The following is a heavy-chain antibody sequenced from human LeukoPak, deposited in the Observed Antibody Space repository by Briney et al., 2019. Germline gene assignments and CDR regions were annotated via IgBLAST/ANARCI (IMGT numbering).Heavy chain of an antibody. J-gene: IGHJ4*02. V-gene: IGHV1-69*13. Sequence: ASVKVSCKASGYTFTSYGISWVRQAPGQGLEWMGGIIPIFGTANYAQKFQGRVTITADESTSTAYMELSSLRSEDTAVYYCARGTAAVNFPFDYWGQGTLVTVSS. CDR1: GYTFTSYG. CDR2: IIPIFGTA. D-gene: IGHD6-13*01. CDR3: ARGTAAVNFPFDY.